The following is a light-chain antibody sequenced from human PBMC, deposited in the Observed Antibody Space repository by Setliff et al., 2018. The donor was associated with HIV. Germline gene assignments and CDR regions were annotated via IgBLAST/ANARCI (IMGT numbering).Light chain of an antibody. J-gene: IGLJ3*02. CDR3: SSYTPNTDV. CDR1: TSDVGGFTY. V-gene: IGLV2-14*03. CDR2: DVT. Sequence: QSALTQPASVSGSPGQSITISCTAATSDVGGFTYVSWYQQHPGKAPKRMIYDVTHRPSGVSNRFSGSTSGNTASLTISGLQAEDEADYYCSSYTPNTDVFVGGTKVTV.